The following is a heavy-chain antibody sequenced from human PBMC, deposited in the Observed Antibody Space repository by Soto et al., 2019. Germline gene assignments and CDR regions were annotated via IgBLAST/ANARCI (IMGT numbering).Heavy chain of an antibody. V-gene: IGHV3-48*01. J-gene: IGHJ6*02. Sequence: EVQLVESGGGLVQPGGSLRLSCAASGFTFSSYSMNWVRQAPGKGLEWVSYISSSSSTIYYADSVKGRFTISRDNAKNSLYLQMNSLRAEDTAVYYCARETFSAVASYYGMDVWGQGTTVTVSS. D-gene: IGHD6-19*01. CDR3: ARETFSAVASYYGMDV. CDR2: ISSSSSTI. CDR1: GFTFSSYS.